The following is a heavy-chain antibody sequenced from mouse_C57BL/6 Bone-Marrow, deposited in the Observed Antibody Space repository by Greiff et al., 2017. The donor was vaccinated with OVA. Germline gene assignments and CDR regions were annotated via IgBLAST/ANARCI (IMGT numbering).Heavy chain of an antibody. CDR2: INSDGGST. CDR1: EYEFPSHD. V-gene: IGHV5-2*01. J-gene: IGHJ1*03. CDR3: ARRGLTGIYWYFDV. Sequence: EVQGVESGGGLVQPGESLKLSCESNEYEFPSHDMSWVRKTPEKRLELVAAINSDGGSTCYPDTMERRFIISRDNTKKTLYLQMSSLRSEDTALDYCARRGLTGIYWYFDVWGTGTTVTVSS. D-gene: IGHD4-1*01.